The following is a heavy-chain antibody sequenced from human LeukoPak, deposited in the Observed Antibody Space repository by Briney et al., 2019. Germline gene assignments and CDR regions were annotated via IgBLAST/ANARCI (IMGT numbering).Heavy chain of an antibody. CDR2: IDHTGIT. CDR3: ARTTMVRGTYYMDV. Sequence: SETLSLTCTVSDDSITIYYWSWIRQPPGKGLEWIGYIDHTGITNYNPSLNSRVTISRDTSKNHFSLELSSATAADTAVYYCARTTMVRGTYYMDVWGKGTTVTISS. J-gene: IGHJ6*03. D-gene: IGHD3-10*01. CDR1: DDSITIYY. V-gene: IGHV4-59*01.